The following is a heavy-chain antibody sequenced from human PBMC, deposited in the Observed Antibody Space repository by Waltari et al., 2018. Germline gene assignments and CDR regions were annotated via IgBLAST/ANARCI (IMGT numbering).Heavy chain of an antibody. CDR1: GFTVSNNY. CDR2: IYSGGGT. D-gene: IGHD5-12*01. J-gene: IGHJ3*02. V-gene: IGHV3-53*01. Sequence: EVKLVESGGGLIQPGGSLRISCAASGFTVSNNYITWVRQAPGKGLEWVSVIYSGGGTYYADSVRGRFTISRDKVKNTVYLQMNSLRAEDTAVYYCGNIGAFDIWGQGTMVTVSS. CDR3: GNIGAFDI.